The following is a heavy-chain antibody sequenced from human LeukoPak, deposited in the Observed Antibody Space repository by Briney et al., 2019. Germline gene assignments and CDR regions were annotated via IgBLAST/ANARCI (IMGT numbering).Heavy chain of an antibody. CDR1: GGSISSGGYY. D-gene: IGHD1-1*01. J-gene: IGHJ4*02. V-gene: IGHV4-31*03. CDR2: IYYSGST. Sequence: PSETLSLTCTVSGGSISSGGYYWSWIRQHPGKGLEWIGYIYYSGSTYYNPSLKSRITISVDTSKNQFSLKLSSVTAADTAVYYCARDTTPVGIFDYWGQGTLVIVSS. CDR3: ARDTTPVGIFDY.